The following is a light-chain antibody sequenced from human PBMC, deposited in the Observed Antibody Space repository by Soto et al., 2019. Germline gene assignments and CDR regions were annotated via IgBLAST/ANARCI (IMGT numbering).Light chain of an antibody. J-gene: IGKJ1*01. Sequence: IVLTHSQANLSVSAWLRSTIYFGASQSITEKVVWYQQKSGQAPRLLIFGAFTRAAGVPARFSGSGSGTEFTLTISSLQSEDSAVYFCQQYSNWPKTFGQGTKVDIK. V-gene: IGKV3-15*01. CDR1: QSITEK. CDR3: QQYSNWPKT. CDR2: GAF.